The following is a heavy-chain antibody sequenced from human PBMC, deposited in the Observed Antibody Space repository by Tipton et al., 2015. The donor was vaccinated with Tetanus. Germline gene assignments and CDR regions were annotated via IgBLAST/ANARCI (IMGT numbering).Heavy chain of an antibody. CDR3: ATDPGIAAATRPANYDMDV. CDR2: INPNSGGT. D-gene: IGHD6-13*01. J-gene: IGHJ6*02. Sequence: QVQLVQSGAEVKKPGASVKVSCKASGYTFTGYYMHWVRQAPGQGLEWMGWINPNSGGTNYAQKFQGRVTMTRDTSISTAYMELSRLRSDDTAVYYCATDPGIAAATRPANYDMDVWGQGTTVTVSS. V-gene: IGHV1-2*02. CDR1: GYTFTGYY.